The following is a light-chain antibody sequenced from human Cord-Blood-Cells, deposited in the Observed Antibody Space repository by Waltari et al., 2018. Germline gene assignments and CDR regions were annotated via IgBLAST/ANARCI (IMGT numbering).Light chain of an antibody. Sequence: TISCTGTSSDVGGYNYVSWYQQHPGKAPKLMIYDVSNRPSGVSNRFSGSKSGNTASLTISGLQAEDEADYYCSSYTSSSTYVFGTGTKVTVL. CDR1: SSDVGGYNY. CDR2: DVS. J-gene: IGLJ1*01. CDR3: SSYTSSSTYV. V-gene: IGLV2-14*04.